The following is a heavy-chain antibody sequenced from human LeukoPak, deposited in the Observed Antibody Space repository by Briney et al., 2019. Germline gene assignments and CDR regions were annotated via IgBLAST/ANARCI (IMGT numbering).Heavy chain of an antibody. CDR3: ASIAAADPFDY. CDR1: GFTFSSYS. Sequence: PGGSLRLSCAASGFTFSSYSMNWVRQAPGKGLEWVSYISSSGSTIYYADSVKGRFTISRDNAKNSLYLQMNSLRAEDTAVYYCASIAAADPFDYWGQGTLVTVSS. D-gene: IGHD6-13*01. CDR2: ISSSGSTI. V-gene: IGHV3-48*04. J-gene: IGHJ4*02.